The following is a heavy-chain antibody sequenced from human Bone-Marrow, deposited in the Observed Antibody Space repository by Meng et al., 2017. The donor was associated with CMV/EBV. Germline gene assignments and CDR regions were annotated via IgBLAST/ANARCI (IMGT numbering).Heavy chain of an antibody. Sequence: ASVKVSCKASGYTFTTYYMHWVRQAPGQRLEWMGIINPTSGGVSCTQRFQGRVTMTRDTSTSTVYMELSSLRSEDTAVYYCARGRRITIFGVARTADWFDPWGQGTLVTVSS. CDR1: GYTFTTYY. J-gene: IGHJ5*02. D-gene: IGHD3-3*01. CDR2: INPTSGGV. CDR3: ARGRRITIFGVARTADWFDP. V-gene: IGHV1-46*01.